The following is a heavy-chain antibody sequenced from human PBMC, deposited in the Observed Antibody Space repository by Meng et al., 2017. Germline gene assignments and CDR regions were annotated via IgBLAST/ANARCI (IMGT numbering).Heavy chain of an antibody. D-gene: IGHD6-13*01. CDR2: IKRNRDGGTI. V-gene: IGHV3-15*01. J-gene: IGHJ4*02. CDR3: ATGAAAADH. CDR1: GLRLTDAW. Sequence: VWLGESGGGLFKPGGSLRLSCVAFGLRLTDAWMSWVRQAPGKGLEWVGRIKRNRDGGTIDYAARVKGRFTISRDESKNTLYLQMDSLITEDTAVYFCATGAAAADHWGQGTLVTVSS.